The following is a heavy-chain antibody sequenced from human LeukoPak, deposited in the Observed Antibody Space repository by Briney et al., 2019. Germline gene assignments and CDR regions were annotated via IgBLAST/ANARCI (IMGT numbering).Heavy chain of an antibody. V-gene: IGHV6-1*01. CDR1: GDGLSVNIAG. CDR2: TFLRSKWYN. D-gene: IGHD2-2*01. CDR3: ARDPDCSSTSCARSDAFDI. Sequence: RTPSLSSALSGDGLSVNIAGSNSVRHYPTGCLEWLLCTFLRSKWYNDDAVSVKSRIPINPHTSKNQFSLQLNSVTPEDTAVYYCARDPDCSSTSCARSDAFDIWGQGTMVTVSS. J-gene: IGHJ3*02.